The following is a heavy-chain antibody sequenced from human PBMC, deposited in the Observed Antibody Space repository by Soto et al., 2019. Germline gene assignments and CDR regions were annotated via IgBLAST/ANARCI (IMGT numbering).Heavy chain of an antibody. Sequence: QVQLVESGGGLVKPGGSLRLSWAAAGFTFSDYYMSWIRQAPGEGLEVASLISSSSGYTTYADSVMGRFPIARDNAKNSLYLQMNGLRAEDTAVYYCARERYGYNYGSSHPPDYWGQGTLVTVSS. J-gene: IGHJ4*02. CDR1: GFTFSDYY. V-gene: IGHV3-11*06. D-gene: IGHD5-18*01. CDR3: ARERYGYNYGSSHPPDY. CDR2: ISSSSGYT.